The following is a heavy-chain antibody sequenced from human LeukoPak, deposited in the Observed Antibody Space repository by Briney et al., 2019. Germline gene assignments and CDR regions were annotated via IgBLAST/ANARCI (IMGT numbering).Heavy chain of an antibody. CDR3: ARGDTAMGYFDY. Sequence: SETLSLTCTVSGGSISSYYWSWIRQPPGKGLEWIGYIYYNGNTNYNPSLKSRVTISVDTSKNQFSLKLSSVTAADTAVYYCARGDTAMGYFDYWGQGTLVTVSS. V-gene: IGHV4-59*08. J-gene: IGHJ4*02. D-gene: IGHD5-18*01. CDR2: IYYNGNT. CDR1: GGSISSYY.